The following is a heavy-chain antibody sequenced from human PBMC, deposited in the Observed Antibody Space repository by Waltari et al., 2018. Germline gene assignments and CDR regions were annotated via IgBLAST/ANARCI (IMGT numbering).Heavy chain of an antibody. D-gene: IGHD2-2*01. CDR3: ARGPAAIDYYYMDV. J-gene: IGHJ6*03. V-gene: IGHV1-8*03. CDR2: MNPNSGNT. CDR1: GYTFTSYD. Sequence: QVQLVQSGAEVKKPGASVKVSCKASGYTFTSYDINWVRQATGQGLEWMGWMNPNSGNTGYAQKFQGRVTITRNTSISTAYMELSSLRSEDMAVYYCARGPAAIDYYYMDVWGKGTTVTISS.